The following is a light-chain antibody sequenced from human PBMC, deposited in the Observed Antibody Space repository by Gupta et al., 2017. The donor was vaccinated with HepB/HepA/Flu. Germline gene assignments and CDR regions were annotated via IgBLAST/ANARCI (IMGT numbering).Light chain of an antibody. CDR1: QGITNY. Sequence: DIQMTQSPSSLSASVGDKVTITCRASQGITNYLAWYQQKPGKAPKVLIHAASALQSGVPSRFSGSGSGTXFTLKIXRLQPEDVATYYCQKDKSIPCTFGXGTKVEIK. CDR3: QKDKSIPCT. CDR2: AAS. V-gene: IGKV1-27*01. J-gene: IGKJ2*02.